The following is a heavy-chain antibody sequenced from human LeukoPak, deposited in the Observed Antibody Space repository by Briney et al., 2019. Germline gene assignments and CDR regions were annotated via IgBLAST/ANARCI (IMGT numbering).Heavy chain of an antibody. V-gene: IGHV4-34*01. CDR1: GGSFSGYY. Sequence: PSETLSLTCAVYGGSFSGYYWSWIRQPPGKGLEWIGEINHSGSTNYNPSLKSRVTISVDTSKNQFSLKLSSVTAADTAVYYCARPKANSGSDRRYYYMDVWGKGTTVTISS. CDR2: INHSGST. D-gene: IGHD1-26*01. CDR3: ARPKANSGSDRRYYYMDV. J-gene: IGHJ6*03.